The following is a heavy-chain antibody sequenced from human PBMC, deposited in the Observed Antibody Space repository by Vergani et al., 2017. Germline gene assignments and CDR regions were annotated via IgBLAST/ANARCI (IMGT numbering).Heavy chain of an antibody. V-gene: IGHV4-39*01. CDR2: IYYSGST. D-gene: IGHD3-10*01. Sequence: QLQLQESGPGLVKPSETLSLTCTVSGGSISSRSYYWGWIRQPPGKGLEWIGSIYYSGSTYYNPSLKSRVTISVDTSKNQFSLKLSSVTAADTAVYYCARGDMVRGYYMDVWGKGTTVTVSS. J-gene: IGHJ6*03. CDR3: ARGDMVRGYYMDV. CDR1: GGSISSRSYY.